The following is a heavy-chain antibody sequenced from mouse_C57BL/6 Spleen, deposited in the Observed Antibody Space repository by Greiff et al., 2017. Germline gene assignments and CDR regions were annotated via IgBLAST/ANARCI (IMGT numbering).Heavy chain of an antibody. CDR3: ARSGDYGGYYAMDY. Sequence: VQLQESGPELVKPGASVKISCKASGYAFSSSWMNWVKQRPGKGLEWIGRIYPGDGDTNYNGKFKGKATLTADKSSSTAYMPLSSLTSEDSAVYFCARSGDYGGYYAMDYWGQGTSVTVSS. CDR1: GYAFSSSW. V-gene: IGHV1-82*01. J-gene: IGHJ4*01. D-gene: IGHD2-4*01. CDR2: IYPGDGDT.